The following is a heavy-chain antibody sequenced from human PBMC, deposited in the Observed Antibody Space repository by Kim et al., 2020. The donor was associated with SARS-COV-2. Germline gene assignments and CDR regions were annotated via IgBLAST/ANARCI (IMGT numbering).Heavy chain of an antibody. CDR3: ARILNDFWSGYFAQHYYYYMDV. CDR2: IYYSGST. D-gene: IGHD3-3*01. J-gene: IGHJ6*03. V-gene: IGHV4-59*01. CDR1: GGSISSYY. Sequence: SETLSLTCTVSGGSISSYYWSWIRQPPGKGLEWIGYIYYSGSTNYNPSLKSRVTISVDTSKNQFSLKLSSVTAADTAVYYCARILNDFWSGYFAQHYYYYMDVWGKGTTVTVSS.